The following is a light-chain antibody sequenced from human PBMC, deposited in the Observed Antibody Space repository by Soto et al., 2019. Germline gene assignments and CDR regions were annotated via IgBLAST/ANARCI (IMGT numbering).Light chain of an antibody. V-gene: IGKV4-1*01. CDR3: QQPHSTPIT. CDR2: WAS. CDR1: ERFLYSSNNKNY. J-gene: IGKJ5*01. Sequence: MTRLKDSLAVAVGESATIGCTSSERFLYSSNNKNYLAWYQRKPGQPPKLLIYWASTRESGVPDRFSGSGSGTDFTLTLSTLQAEDVALYYYQQPHSTPITLAQGTQLEIK.